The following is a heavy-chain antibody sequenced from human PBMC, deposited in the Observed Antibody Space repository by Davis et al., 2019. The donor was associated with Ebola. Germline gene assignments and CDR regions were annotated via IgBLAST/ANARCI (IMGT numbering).Heavy chain of an antibody. Sequence: SETLSLTCAISGDSVSSNSAAWNWIRQSPSRGLEWLGRTYYRSKWYNDYAVSVKSRITINPDTSKNQFSLQLNSVTPEDTAVYYCARGGLRYFDWLPPLGGMDVWGQGTTVTVSS. CDR3: ARGGLRYFDWLPPLGGMDV. J-gene: IGHJ6*02. CDR1: GDSVSSNSAA. D-gene: IGHD3-9*01. V-gene: IGHV6-1*01. CDR2: TYYRSKWYN.